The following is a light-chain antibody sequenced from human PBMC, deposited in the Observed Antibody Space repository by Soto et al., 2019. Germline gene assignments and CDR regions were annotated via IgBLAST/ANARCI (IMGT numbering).Light chain of an antibody. Sequence: EIILTQSQATLSLSPGERATLSCRASHSVSSYLALYQEKPGQPPSLLISEASNRTTGIPARFSSSGSGTVFPLTISSLEPEDFAVYFCHQRYSWPLTFGQGTNLEI. V-gene: IGKV3-11*01. CDR3: HQRYSWPLT. J-gene: IGKJ2*01. CDR1: HSVSSY. CDR2: EAS.